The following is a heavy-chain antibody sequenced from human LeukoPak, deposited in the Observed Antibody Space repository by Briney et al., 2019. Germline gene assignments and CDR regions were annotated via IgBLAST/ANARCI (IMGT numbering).Heavy chain of an antibody. Sequence: PGGSLRLSCAASGFTFSSYGMSWVRQAPGKGLEWVSAISGSGGSTYYADSVKGRFTISRDNAKNSLYLQMNSLRAEDTAVYYCARAPGYSSGWTGLSDYWGQGTLVTVSS. D-gene: IGHD6-19*01. V-gene: IGHV3-23*01. CDR3: ARAPGYSSGWTGLSDY. J-gene: IGHJ4*02. CDR2: ISGSGGST. CDR1: GFTFSSYG.